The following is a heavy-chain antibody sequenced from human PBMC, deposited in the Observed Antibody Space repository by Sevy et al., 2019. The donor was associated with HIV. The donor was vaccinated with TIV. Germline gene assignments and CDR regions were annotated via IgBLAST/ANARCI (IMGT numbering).Heavy chain of an antibody. J-gene: IGHJ4*02. V-gene: IGHV3-53*01. Sequence: GGSLRLSCAASGFTVSSNYMRWVRQAPGKGLEWVSVIYNGGRTYYEDSVMGRFTISRDNSKNTQYHQMKSLRAEDTAGYYCASESCGWYYVDFWGQGALVTVSS. D-gene: IGHD6-19*01. CDR1: GFTVSSNY. CDR2: IYNGGRT. CDR3: ASESCGWYYVDF.